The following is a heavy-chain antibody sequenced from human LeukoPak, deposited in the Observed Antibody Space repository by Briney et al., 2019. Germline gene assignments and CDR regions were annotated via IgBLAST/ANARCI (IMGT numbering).Heavy chain of an antibody. CDR1: AGSISLYNTYY. V-gene: IGHV4-59*01. D-gene: IGHD3-10*01. CDR2: IYYSGIT. Sequence: PSETLSLTCTVSAGSISLYNTYYWNWIRQSPGKGLEWIGYIYYSGITSYNPSLKSRVTISVDTFRNQFSLKLTSVTAADTAIYYCAKSDYYGASDYWGQGTLVTVSS. J-gene: IGHJ4*02. CDR3: AKSDYYGASDY.